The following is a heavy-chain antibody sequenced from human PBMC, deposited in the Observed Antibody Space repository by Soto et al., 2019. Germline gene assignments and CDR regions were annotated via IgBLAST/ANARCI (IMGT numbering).Heavy chain of an antibody. Sequence: SGGSLRLSCAASGFTFFSYGMHWVRQAPGKGLEWVAVISYDGSNKYYGDSVKGRFTISRDNSKNTLYLQMNSLRADDTALYYCAKDRAGDIYVAARSGLDYWGQGTLVTVSS. CDR3: AKDRAGDIYVAARSGLDY. D-gene: IGHD3-3*01. J-gene: IGHJ4*02. CDR2: ISYDGSNK. V-gene: IGHV3-30*18. CDR1: GFTFFSYG.